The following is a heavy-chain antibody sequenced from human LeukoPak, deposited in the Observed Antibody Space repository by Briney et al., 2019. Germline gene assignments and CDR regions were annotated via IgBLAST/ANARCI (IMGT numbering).Heavy chain of an antibody. Sequence: GGSLRLSCAASGFTFNTYSMNWVRQAPGKGLEWVSYISSSSSTIYYADSVKGRFTISRDNAKNSLYLQMNSLRAEDTAVYYCARERDFWDYWGQGTLVTVSS. CDR2: ISSSSSTI. CDR3: ARERDFWDY. D-gene: IGHD3-3*01. CDR1: GFTFNTYS. V-gene: IGHV3-48*01. J-gene: IGHJ4*02.